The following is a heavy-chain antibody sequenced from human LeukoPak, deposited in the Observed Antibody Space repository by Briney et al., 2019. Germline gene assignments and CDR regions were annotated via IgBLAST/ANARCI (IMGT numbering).Heavy chain of an antibody. CDR1: GGTFSSYA. V-gene: IGHV1-69*05. J-gene: IGHJ4*02. D-gene: IGHD6-19*01. CDR3: ARGRPSSGWYGGVNY. Sequence: GASVKVSCKASGGTFSSYAISWVRQAPGQGLEWMGGIIPILGTANYAQKFQGRVTITTDESTSTAYMELSSLRSEDTAVYYCARGRPSSGWYGGVNYWGQGTLVTFSS. CDR2: IIPILGTA.